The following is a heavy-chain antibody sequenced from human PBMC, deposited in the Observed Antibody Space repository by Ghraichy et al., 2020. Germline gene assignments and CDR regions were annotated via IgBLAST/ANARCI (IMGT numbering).Heavy chain of an antibody. Sequence: GGSLRLSCAASGFTFSNACMNLFRQALWKGLEWVGRIKSKTDGGSIDYAAPVKGRFTISRDDSKNTLFLQMNSLKTEDTAVYYCTTRTDIWTYGWSGTFDYWGQGTLVTVSS. V-gene: IGHV3-15*01. J-gene: IGHJ4*02. CDR2: IKSKTDGGSI. CDR1: GFTFSNAC. CDR3: TTRTDIWTYGWSGTFDY. D-gene: IGHD3-9*01.